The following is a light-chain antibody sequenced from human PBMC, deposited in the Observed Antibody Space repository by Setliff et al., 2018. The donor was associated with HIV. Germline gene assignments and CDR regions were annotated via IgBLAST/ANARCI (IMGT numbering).Light chain of an antibody. CDR2: EVS. J-gene: IGLJ1*01. V-gene: IGLV2-18*02. CDR1: SSDVGYYNR. Sequence: QSALTQPPSVSGSPGQSVTISCTGTSSDVGYYNRVSWYQQPPGTVPRLMIYEVSSRPSGVPDRFSGSKSGNTASLTISGLQAEDAADYYCASRTAGSTPYVFGTGTKVTVL. CDR3: ASRTAGSTPYV.